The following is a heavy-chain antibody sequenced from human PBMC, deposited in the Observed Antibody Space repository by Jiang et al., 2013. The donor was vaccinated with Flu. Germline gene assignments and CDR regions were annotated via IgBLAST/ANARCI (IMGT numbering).Heavy chain of an antibody. J-gene: IGHJ5*02. CDR1: GGTFTNYG. CDR2: IIPMFGTA. V-gene: IGHV1-69*06. Sequence: SGAEVKVSCKASGGTFTNYGLAWVRQTPGQGLEWMGGIIPMFGTAVYAQKFQGRVTITADKSTNTAYMEMNSLTIEDTAVYYCAVGSNWFDPWGQGTLVTVSS. CDR3: AVGSNWFDP. D-gene: IGHD1-14*01.